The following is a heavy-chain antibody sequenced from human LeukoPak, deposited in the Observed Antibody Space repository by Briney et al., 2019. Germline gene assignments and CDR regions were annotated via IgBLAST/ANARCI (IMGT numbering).Heavy chain of an antibody. D-gene: IGHD6-19*01. V-gene: IGHV3-7*03. J-gene: IGHJ4*02. Sequence: GGSLRLSCAASGFTFSSYWMSWVRQAPGKGLEWVANIKQDGSEKYYVDSVKGRFTISRDNSKNTLYLQMNSLRAEDTAVYYCAIDSSGYYYFDYWGQGTLVTVSS. CDR2: IKQDGSEK. CDR3: AIDSSGYYYFDY. CDR1: GFTFSSYW.